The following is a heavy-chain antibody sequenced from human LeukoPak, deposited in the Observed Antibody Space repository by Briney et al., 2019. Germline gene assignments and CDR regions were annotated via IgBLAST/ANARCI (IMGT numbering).Heavy chain of an antibody. CDR3: ARVGRGVFGVVTKCAFDI. CDR2: IYYSGST. J-gene: IGHJ3*02. V-gene: IGHV4-34*01. Sequence: PSETLSLTCAVYGGSFSGYYWSWIRQPPGKGLEWIGYIYYSGSTYYNPSLKSRVTISVDTSKNQFSLKLSSVTAADTAVYYCARVGRGVFGVVTKCAFDIWGQGTVVTVSS. CDR1: GGSFSGYY. D-gene: IGHD3-3*01.